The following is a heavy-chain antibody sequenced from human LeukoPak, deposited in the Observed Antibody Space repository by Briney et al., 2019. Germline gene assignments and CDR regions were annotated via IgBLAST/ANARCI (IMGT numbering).Heavy chain of an antibody. Sequence: GGSLRLSCAASEFTFVRYAMNWVRQAPGKGLEWVSYISSSSFKIGYADSVKGRFTISRDSSKNSLYLQMDSLRVEDTAVYYCVRDPSYGSSWYYYMDVWGKGTTVTVSS. CDR3: VRDPSYGSSWYYYMDV. D-gene: IGHD6-13*01. CDR2: ISSSSFKI. V-gene: IGHV3-48*04. J-gene: IGHJ6*03. CDR1: EFTFVRYA.